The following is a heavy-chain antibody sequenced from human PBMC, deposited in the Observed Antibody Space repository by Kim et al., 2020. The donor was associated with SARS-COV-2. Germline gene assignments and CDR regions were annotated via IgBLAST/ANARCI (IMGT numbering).Heavy chain of an antibody. D-gene: IGHD6-13*01. J-gene: IGHJ5*02. Sequence: SETLSLTCAVYGGSFSGYYWSWIRQPPGKGLEWIGEINHSGSTNYNPSLKSRVTISVDTSKNQFSLKLSSVTAADTAVYYCARGRHSSSWYGDRNWFDPCGQGTLVTVSS. CDR2: INHSGST. V-gene: IGHV4-34*01. CDR3: ARGRHSSSWYGDRNWFDP. CDR1: GGSFSGYY.